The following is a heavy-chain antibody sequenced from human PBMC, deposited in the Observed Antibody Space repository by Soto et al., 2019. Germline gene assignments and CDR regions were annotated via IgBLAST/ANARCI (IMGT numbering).Heavy chain of an antibody. D-gene: IGHD6-25*01. V-gene: IGHV3-48*04. Sequence: EVQLVESGGGLIQPGGSLRLSCAASGFSFNTYAMNWVRQAPGKGLEWISYISSSSSSIYYADSVKSRFTLSRDNAKNSLYLQMNSLRAEDTAVYYCASDPGIAAAGMDYWGQGTLVTVSS. CDR2: ISSSSSSI. J-gene: IGHJ4*02. CDR1: GFSFNTYA. CDR3: ASDPGIAAAGMDY.